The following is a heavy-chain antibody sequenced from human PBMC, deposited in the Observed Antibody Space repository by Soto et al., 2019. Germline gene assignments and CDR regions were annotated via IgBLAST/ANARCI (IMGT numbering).Heavy chain of an antibody. Sequence: QVQLQQWGAGLLKPSETLSLTCAVYGGSFSGYYWSWIRQPPGKGLEWIGEINHSGSTNYNPSLKSRVTISVDPSKNQFSLKLSSVTAADTAVYYCARDKYRSHYYYYGMDVWGQGTTVTVSS. CDR1: GGSFSGYY. CDR2: INHSGST. D-gene: IGHD5-18*01. CDR3: ARDKYRSHYYYYGMDV. V-gene: IGHV4-34*01. J-gene: IGHJ6*02.